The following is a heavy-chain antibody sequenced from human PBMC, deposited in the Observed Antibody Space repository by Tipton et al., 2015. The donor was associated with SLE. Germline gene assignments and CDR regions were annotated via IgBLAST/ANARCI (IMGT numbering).Heavy chain of an antibody. D-gene: IGHD1-1*01. Sequence: QSGAEVKKSGESLKISCRGSGYTFTNSWIGWVRQMPGKGLEWMGMIYPGDSDTRYSPSFEGQVTISADKSVSAAYLHWTSVKASDTAIYYCAKRGGAWNAALYTFDVWGQGTAVTVSS. J-gene: IGHJ3*01. CDR1: GYTFTNSW. CDR3: AKRGGAWNAALYTFDV. CDR2: IYPGDSDT. V-gene: IGHV5-51*03.